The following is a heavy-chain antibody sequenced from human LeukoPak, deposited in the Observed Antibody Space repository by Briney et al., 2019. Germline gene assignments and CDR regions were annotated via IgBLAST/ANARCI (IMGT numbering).Heavy chain of an antibody. CDR2: IDQRGTT. Sequence: PSETLSLTCVVSGGSFSGYYWSWIRQPPGKGLEWVGEIDQRGTTNYNPSLKSRVSISVDTSKKQFSLTLTSMAAADTAVYYCARDPHYYVGYGYFDCWGQGTLVTVSS. CDR1: GGSFSGYY. V-gene: IGHV4-34*01. CDR3: ARDPHYYVGYGYFDC. D-gene: IGHD3-10*02. J-gene: IGHJ4*02.